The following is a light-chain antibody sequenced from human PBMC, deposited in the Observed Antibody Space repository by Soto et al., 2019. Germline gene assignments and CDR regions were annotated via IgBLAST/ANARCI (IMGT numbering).Light chain of an antibody. V-gene: IGKV3-20*01. CDR2: NTS. J-gene: IGKJ2*01. CDR1: QSVTSGY. Sequence: EIVVTQSPGTLSLSPGERATLSCRASQSVTSGYLAWYQQKPGQAPRLLIHNTSRRAAGIPDRFSGSGSGTDFTLTISRLEPEDFAVYYRQHYVTSPGYTFGQGTRLEIK. CDR3: QHYVTSPGYT.